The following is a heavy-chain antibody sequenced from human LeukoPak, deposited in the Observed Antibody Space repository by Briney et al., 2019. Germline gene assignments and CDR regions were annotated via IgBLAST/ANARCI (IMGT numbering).Heavy chain of an antibody. D-gene: IGHD2-2*01. CDR3: ATFAGVVPGGLLL. Sequence: GGSLRLLCVASGLPYNAFWMSWLRRPRGKGLECVANIKQDGREKEYVDCVKGRFSIFRDNAKNSVFLQMNSLRAEDTAVYYCATFAGVVPGGLLLWGKETTVIVPS. V-gene: IGHV3-7*01. CDR2: IKQDGREK. CDR1: GLPYNAFW. J-gene: IGHJ6*04.